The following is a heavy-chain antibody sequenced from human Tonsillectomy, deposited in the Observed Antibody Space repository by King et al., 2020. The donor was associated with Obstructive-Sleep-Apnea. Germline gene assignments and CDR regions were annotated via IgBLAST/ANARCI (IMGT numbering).Heavy chain of an antibody. CDR3: AKAVLRYVDRLLLVGFDI. CDR1: GFTFSSYG. Sequence: VQLVESGGGVVQPGRSLRLSCAASGFTFSSYGMHWVRQAPGKGLEWVAVISYDGSNKYYADSVKGRFTISRDNSKNTLYLQMNSLRAKDTAVYYCAKAVLRYVDRLLLVGFDIWGQGTMLTVSS. J-gene: IGHJ3*02. CDR2: ISYDGSNK. V-gene: IGHV3-30*18. D-gene: IGHD3-9*01.